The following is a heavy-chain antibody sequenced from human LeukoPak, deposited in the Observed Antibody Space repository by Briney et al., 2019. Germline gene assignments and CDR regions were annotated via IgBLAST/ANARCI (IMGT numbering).Heavy chain of an antibody. D-gene: IGHD3-22*01. J-gene: IGHJ4*02. V-gene: IGHV3-23*01. CDR3: ARDGKPDYYDSSGYDYFDY. CDR2: ISGSGGST. CDR1: GFTFSSYA. Sequence: GGSLRLSCAASGFTFSSYAMSWVRQAPGKGLEWVSAISGSGGSTYYADSVKGRFTISRDKSKNTLYLQMNSLRAEDTAVYYCARDGKPDYYDSSGYDYFDYWGQGTPVTVSS.